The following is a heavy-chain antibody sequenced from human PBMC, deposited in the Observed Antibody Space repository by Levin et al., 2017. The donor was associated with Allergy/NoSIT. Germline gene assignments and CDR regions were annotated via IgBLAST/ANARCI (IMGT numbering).Heavy chain of an antibody. J-gene: IGHJ4*02. D-gene: IGHD6-13*01. V-gene: IGHV3-21*01. Sequence: GGSLRLSCAASGFTFSNYNMNWFRLAPGKGLEWVSSITSSSTYIYYADSVKGRFTISRDNANTPLYLLMNSLRAEDTAVDYCARVRALSAADVWGQGTLVTVSS. CDR3: ARVRALSAADV. CDR1: GFTFSNYN. CDR2: ITSSSTYI.